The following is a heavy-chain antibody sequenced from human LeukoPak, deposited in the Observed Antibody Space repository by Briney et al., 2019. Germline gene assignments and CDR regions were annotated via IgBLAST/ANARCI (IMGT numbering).Heavy chain of an antibody. J-gene: IGHJ4*02. V-gene: IGHV3-11*01. Sequence: GGSLRLSCAASGLSFSDYYMSWIRQAPGKGLEWVSDISSGAGNIYYADSVKGRFTISRDNAKNSLYLQMNSLRAEDTAVYYCARDPGYNILTGYYNDWGQGTLVTVSS. CDR3: ARDPGYNILTGYYND. CDR1: GLSFSDYY. D-gene: IGHD3-9*01. CDR2: ISSGAGNI.